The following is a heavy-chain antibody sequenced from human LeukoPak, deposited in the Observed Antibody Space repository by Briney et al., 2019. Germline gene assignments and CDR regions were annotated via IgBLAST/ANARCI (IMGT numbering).Heavy chain of an antibody. CDR2: ITGSGGGI. CDR3: ARRAGAYSHPYDY. J-gene: IGHJ4*02. D-gene: IGHD4/OR15-4a*01. V-gene: IGHV3-23*01. CDR1: GFSFSNFA. Sequence: PGGSLRLSCAASGFSFSNFAMSWVRQAPGKGLEWVSAITGSGGGIYYADSVEGRFTISRDQSKNTLYLQMNSLRAEDTAVYYCARRAGAYSHPYDYWGQGTLVTVSS.